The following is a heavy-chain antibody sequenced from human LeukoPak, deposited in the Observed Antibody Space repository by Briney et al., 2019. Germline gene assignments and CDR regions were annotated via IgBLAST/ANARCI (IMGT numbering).Heavy chain of an antibody. CDR1: GLPIADFA. V-gene: IGHV3-43*02. Sequence: GGSLRLSCVASGLPIADFAMHWVRQAPGKGLEWVSLTSGDGVSTFYADSVEGRFSISRDNSKNSLSLEMNSLRTEDTAMYYCARESGKFDYWGQGTLVAVSS. CDR3: ARESGKFDY. CDR2: TSGDGVST. J-gene: IGHJ4*02.